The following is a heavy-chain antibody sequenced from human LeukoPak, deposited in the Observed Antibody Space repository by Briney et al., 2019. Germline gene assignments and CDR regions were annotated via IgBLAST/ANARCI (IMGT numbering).Heavy chain of an antibody. CDR3: TRHRGLLWSTS. CDR2: INPNSGGT. CDR1: GYTFTGYY. Sequence: ASVKVSCKTSGYTFTGYYMHWVRQAPGQGLEWMGWINPNSGGTNYAQKFQGRVTMTRDTSISTAYMELSRLRSDDTAVYYCTRHRGLLWSTSWGQGTLVTVSS. V-gene: IGHV1-2*02. D-gene: IGHD3-10*01. J-gene: IGHJ4*02.